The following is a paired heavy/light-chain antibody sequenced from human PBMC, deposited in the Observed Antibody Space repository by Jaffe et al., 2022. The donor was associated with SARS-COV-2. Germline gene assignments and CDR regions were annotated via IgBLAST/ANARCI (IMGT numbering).Heavy chain of an antibody. D-gene: IGHD6-6*01. CDR1: GGSISSGYY. Sequence: QVQLQESGPRLVKPSETLSLTCAVSGGSISSGYYWSWIRQPAGMGLEWIGRFYVSGSTNYNPSLKGRVTISVDMSKNQFSLILSSVTAADTAVYYCARQGKYNSSSGGFDYWGQGTLVTVSS. J-gene: IGHJ4*02. CDR3: ARQGKYNSSSGGFDY. V-gene: IGHV4-61*02. CDR2: FYVSGST.
Light chain of an antibody. J-gene: IGKJ1*01. V-gene: IGKV2-28*01. CDR3: MQALQSPRT. Sequence: DIVMTQSPLSLPVAPGEPASISCRSSQSLLHTNGYNYLDWYLQKPGQSPQLLIYLGSNRASGVPDRFNGGGSGTDFTLKISRMEAEDVGVYYCMQALQSPRTFGQGTKVEIK. CDR1: QSLLHTNGYNY. CDR2: LGS.